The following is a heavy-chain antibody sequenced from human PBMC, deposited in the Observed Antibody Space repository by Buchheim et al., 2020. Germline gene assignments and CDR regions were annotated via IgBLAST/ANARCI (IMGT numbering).Heavy chain of an antibody. CDR3: ARGQAGGSYYYDSSGPDAFDI. Sequence: QVQLVQSGAEVKKPGASVKVSCKASGYTFTGYYMHWVRQAPGQGLEWMGWINPNSGGTNYAQKFQGWVTMTRDMSISTAYMELSRLRSDDTAVYYCARGQAGGSYYYDSSGPDAFDIWGQGT. D-gene: IGHD3-22*01. V-gene: IGHV1-2*04. CDR1: GYTFTGYY. J-gene: IGHJ3*02. CDR2: INPNSGGT.